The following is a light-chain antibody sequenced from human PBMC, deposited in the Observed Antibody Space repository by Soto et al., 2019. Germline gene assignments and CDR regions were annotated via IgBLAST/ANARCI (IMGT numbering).Light chain of an antibody. Sequence: EIVMTQSPATLSVSPGERATLSCRASQSVSNTLAWYQQKPGQAPRLLMYGASIRATGIPARFSGGGSGTQFTLTISSLQSEDFAVYYCQQRSNWPLTFGGGTKVDIK. CDR2: GAS. J-gene: IGKJ4*01. V-gene: IGKV3-15*01. CDR1: QSVSNT. CDR3: QQRSNWPLT.